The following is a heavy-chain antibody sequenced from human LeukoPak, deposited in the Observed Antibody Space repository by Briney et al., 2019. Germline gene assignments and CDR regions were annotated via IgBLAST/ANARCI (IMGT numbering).Heavy chain of an antibody. Sequence: SETLSLTCTVSGGSISSYYWSWIRQPPGKGLEWIGYIYYSGSTNYNPSLKSRVTISVDTSKNQFSLKLSSVTAADTAVYYCAGTPPPSSGWPLYWYFDLWGRGTLVTVSS. V-gene: IGHV4-59*08. J-gene: IGHJ2*01. CDR2: IYYSGST. D-gene: IGHD6-19*01. CDR1: GGSISSYY. CDR3: AGTPPPSSGWPLYWYFDL.